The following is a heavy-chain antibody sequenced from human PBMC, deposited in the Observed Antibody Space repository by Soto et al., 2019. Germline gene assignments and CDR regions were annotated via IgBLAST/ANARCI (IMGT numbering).Heavy chain of an antibody. CDR1: GFTFSSYG. D-gene: IGHD3-9*01. CDR3: VNMMSARGGFDL. V-gene: IGHV3-30*03. Sequence: SLTLSCFASGFTFSSYGMQWVRQAAGKGLEWVAVTAYDESEKYYADSVKGRFTISRDNSRNMLFLQMSSMRPDDTALYYCVNMMSARGGFDLGGQGTLVTVSS. CDR2: TAYDESEK. J-gene: IGHJ1*01.